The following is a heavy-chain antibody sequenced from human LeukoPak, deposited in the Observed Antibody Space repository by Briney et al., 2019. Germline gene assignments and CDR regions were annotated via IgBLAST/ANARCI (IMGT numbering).Heavy chain of an antibody. CDR2: INPNSGGT. D-gene: IGHD2-15*01. V-gene: IGHV1-2*04. Sequence: ASVKVSCKASGYTFTGYYMHWVRQAPGQGLEWMGWINPNSGGTNYAQKFQGWVTMTTDTSISTAYMELSRLRSDDTAVYYCARVAGGGYGIVVVVAATVGYYFDYWGQGTLVTVSS. CDR1: GYTFTGYY. CDR3: ARVAGGGYGIVVVVAATVGYYFDY. J-gene: IGHJ4*02.